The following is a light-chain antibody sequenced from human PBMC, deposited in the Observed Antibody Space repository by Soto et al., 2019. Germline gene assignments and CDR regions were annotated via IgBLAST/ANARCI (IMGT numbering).Light chain of an antibody. CDR1: QSVGNS. V-gene: IGKV3-11*01. Sequence: EIVMTQSPATLSVSPGERASLSCRASQSVGNSLAWYQHKPGQAPRLLIYDVSNRATGIPARFSGSGSGTDFTLTISSLEPEDFAVYYCQQCVIWPLFTFGPGTKVDIK. CDR3: QQCVIWPLFT. J-gene: IGKJ3*01. CDR2: DVS.